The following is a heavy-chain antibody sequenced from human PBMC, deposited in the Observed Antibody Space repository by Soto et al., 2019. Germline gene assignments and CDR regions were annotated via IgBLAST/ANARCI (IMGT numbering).Heavy chain of an antibody. CDR3: XXXRXXDY. Sequence: QVHLVQSGAEVKKPGASVKVSCKGSGYGFTTYGITWVRQAPGQGLEWMAWISAHNGNTNYAQKLQGRVTVTRDTXTXXXXXXXXXXXXXXXXXXXXXXXRXXDYWGQGALVTVXS. V-gene: IGHV1-18*01. J-gene: IGHJ4*02. CDR2: ISAHNGNT. CDR1: GYGFTTYG.